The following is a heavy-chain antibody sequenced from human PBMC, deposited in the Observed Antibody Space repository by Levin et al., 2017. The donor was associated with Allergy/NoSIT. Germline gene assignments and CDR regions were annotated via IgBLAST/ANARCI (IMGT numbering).Heavy chain of an antibody. CDR2: ISGNGANT. V-gene: IGHV3-23*01. Sequence: LSLTCAASGFPFHIYAMTWVRQAPGKGLEWVSSISGNGANTYYADSVKGRFTISRDNSKNTLYLQMNSLGAEDTAVYYCAKDDGGWFASDYWGQGTLVTVSS. D-gene: IGHD6-19*01. CDR1: GFPFHIYA. CDR3: AKDDGGWFASDY. J-gene: IGHJ4*02.